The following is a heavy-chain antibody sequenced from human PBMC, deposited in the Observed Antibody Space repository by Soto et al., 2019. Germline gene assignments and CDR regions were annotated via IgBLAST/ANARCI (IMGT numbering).Heavy chain of an antibody. V-gene: IGHV4-4*02. CDR1: SGSISSSNW. J-gene: IGHJ6*03. Sequence: SETLSLTCAVSSGSISSSNWWSWVRQPPGKGLEWIGEIYHSGSTNYNPSLKSRVTISVDKSKNQFSLKLSSVTAADTAVYYCARCLWFGEGYYYMDVWGKGTTVTVSS. D-gene: IGHD3-10*01. CDR3: ARCLWFGEGYYYMDV. CDR2: IYHSGST.